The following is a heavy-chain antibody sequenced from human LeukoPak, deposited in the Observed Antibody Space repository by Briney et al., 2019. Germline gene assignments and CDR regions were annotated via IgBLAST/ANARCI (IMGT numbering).Heavy chain of an antibody. J-gene: IGHJ4*02. CDR1: GGSISSYY. V-gene: IGHV4-59*01. D-gene: IGHD3-16*01. CDR3: ATYPDYDYALGFDC. CDR2: IYYSGST. Sequence: SETLSLTCTVSGGSISSYYWSWIRQPPGKGLEWIGYIYYSGSTNYNPSLKSRVTISVDTSKNQFSLKLSSVTAADTAVYYCATYPDYDYALGFDCWGQGTLVTVS.